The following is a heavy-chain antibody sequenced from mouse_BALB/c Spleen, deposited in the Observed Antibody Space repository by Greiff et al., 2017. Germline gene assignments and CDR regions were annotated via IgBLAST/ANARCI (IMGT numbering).Heavy chain of an antibody. CDR3: AQIYYGVRYAMDD. J-gene: IGHJ4*01. CDR2: INPSSGYT. CDR1: GYTFTSYT. D-gene: IGHD2-13*01. Sequence: QVQLQQSGAELARPGASVKMSCKASGYTFTSYTMHWVKQRPGQGLEWIGYINPSSGYTNYNQKFKDKATLTADKSSSTAYMQLSSLTSEDSAVYYCAQIYYGVRYAMDDWGQGTSVTVSS. V-gene: IGHV1-4*01.